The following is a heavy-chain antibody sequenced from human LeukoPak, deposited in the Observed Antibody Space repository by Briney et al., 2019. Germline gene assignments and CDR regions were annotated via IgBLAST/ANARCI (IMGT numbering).Heavy chain of an antibody. D-gene: IGHD5-12*01. CDR3: IRTLIVATSPYPDV. J-gene: IGHJ6*04. CDR1: GFTFSSYW. V-gene: IGHV3-74*01. Sequence: GGSLRLSCAASGFTFSSYWMHWVRQAPGKGLMWVSRVNSDGTGTTYADSVEGRFTISRDNAKNTVYLQMNSLRAEDTAIYYCIRTLIVATSPYPDVWGKGTTVTVSS. CDR2: VNSDGTGT.